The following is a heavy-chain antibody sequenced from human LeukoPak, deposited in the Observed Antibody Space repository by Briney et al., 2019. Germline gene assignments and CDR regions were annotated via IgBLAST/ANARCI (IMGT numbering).Heavy chain of an antibody. J-gene: IGHJ6*03. CDR1: GGSISSYY. CDR2: IYTSGST. D-gene: IGHD1-26*01. CDR3: ARRGWEVGATLYYYYYMDV. V-gene: IGHV4-4*07. Sequence: SETLSLTCTVSGGSISSYYWSWIRQPAGKGLEWIGRIYTSGSTNYNPSLKSRVTMSVDTSKNQFSLKLSSVTAADTALYYCARRGWEVGATLYYYYYMDVWAKGTTVTVSS.